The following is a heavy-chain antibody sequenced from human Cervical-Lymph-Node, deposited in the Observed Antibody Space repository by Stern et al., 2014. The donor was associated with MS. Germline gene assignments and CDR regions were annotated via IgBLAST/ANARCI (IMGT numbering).Heavy chain of an antibody. CDR2: IYPGDSET. CDR1: GFTFSIYW. Sequence: EVQLVQSGAELIRPGESLKISCKGSGFTFSIYWIAWVRQMPGTGLEWMGIIYPGDSETRYSPSFQGQVTMSADKSTSTAYLQWSSLNASDTAMYFCARQTTAWASDVWGQGTLVTVSS. CDR3: ARQTTAWASDV. V-gene: IGHV5-51*01. J-gene: IGHJ4*02. D-gene: IGHD1-14*01.